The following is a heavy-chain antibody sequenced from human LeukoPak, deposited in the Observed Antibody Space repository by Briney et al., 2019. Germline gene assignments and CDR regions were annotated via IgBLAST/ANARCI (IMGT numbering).Heavy chain of an antibody. CDR1: GFTFSSYS. V-gene: IGHV3-21*01. CDR2: ISSSSSYI. D-gene: IGHD2-15*01. J-gene: IGHJ3*02. Sequence: GGSLRLSCAASGFTFSSYSMNWVRQAPGKGLEWVSSISSSSSYIYYADSVKGRFTISRDNAKNLLYLQMNSLRAEDTAVYYCARKSGGLDAFDIWGQGTMVTVSS. CDR3: ARKSGGLDAFDI.